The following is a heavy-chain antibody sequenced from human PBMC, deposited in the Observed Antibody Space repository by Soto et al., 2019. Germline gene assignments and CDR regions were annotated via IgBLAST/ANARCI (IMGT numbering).Heavy chain of an antibody. Sequence: GGSLRLSCAASGFTFSSYSMNWVRQAPGKGLEWVSSISSSSSYIYYADSVKGRFTISRDNAKNSLYLQMNSLRAEDTAVYYCARDFGALTTVTTSVSYWGQGTLVTVSS. V-gene: IGHV3-21*01. J-gene: IGHJ4*02. CDR3: ARDFGALTTVTTSVSY. CDR1: GFTFSSYS. D-gene: IGHD4-17*01. CDR2: ISSSSSYI.